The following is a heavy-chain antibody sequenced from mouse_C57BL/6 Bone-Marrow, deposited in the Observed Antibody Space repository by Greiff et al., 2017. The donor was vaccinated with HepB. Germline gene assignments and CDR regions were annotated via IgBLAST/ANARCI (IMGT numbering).Heavy chain of an antibody. Sequence: QVQLQQSGAELVRPGASVTLSCKASGYTFTDYEMHWVKQTPVHGLEWIGAIDPVTGGTAYNQKFKGKAILTADKSSSTAYMELRSLTSEDSAVYYCTTLGGYYFDYWGQGTTLTVSS. CDR1: GYTFTDYE. J-gene: IGHJ2*01. CDR3: TTLGGYYFDY. CDR2: IDPVTGGT. D-gene: IGHD3-3*01. V-gene: IGHV1-15*01.